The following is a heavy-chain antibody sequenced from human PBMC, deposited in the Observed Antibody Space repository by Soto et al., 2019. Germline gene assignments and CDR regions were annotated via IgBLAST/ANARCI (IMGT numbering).Heavy chain of an antibody. D-gene: IGHD5-12*01. Sequence: TYTVSGGFMRTGYYWAWGRQSPGKGLEWTGSVYRSGAAYYSPTLKSRVTIAVDTSKNQFSLHLKSVTAADAAVYYCAIYYPYASHVASYFPFWG. V-gene: IGHV4-38-2*02. CDR1: GGFMRTGYY. CDR3: AIYYPYASHVASYFPF. CDR2: VYRSGAA. J-gene: IGHJ4*01.